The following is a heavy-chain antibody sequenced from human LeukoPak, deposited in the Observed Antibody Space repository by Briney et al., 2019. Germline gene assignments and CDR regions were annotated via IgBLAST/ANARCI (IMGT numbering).Heavy chain of an antibody. Sequence: TGGSLRLSCAASGFTFDDYGMSWVRQAPGKGLEWVSGINWNGGSTGYADSVKGRFTISRDNAKNSLYLQMNSLRAEDTALYYCARYYCSGGSCYSEPYYMDVWGKGTTVTVPS. CDR2: INWNGGST. J-gene: IGHJ6*03. CDR1: GFTFDDYG. V-gene: IGHV3-20*04. D-gene: IGHD2-15*01. CDR3: ARYYCSGGSCYSEPYYMDV.